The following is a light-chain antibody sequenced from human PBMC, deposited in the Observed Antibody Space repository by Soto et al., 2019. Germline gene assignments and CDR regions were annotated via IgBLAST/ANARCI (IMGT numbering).Light chain of an antibody. CDR3: QHLKTYPPS. V-gene: IGKV1-9*01. CDR1: QDIGTY. CDR2: ASS. Sequence: DLQLTQSPSFLSASVGDRVSITCRASQDIGTYLAWYQQKPGQAPRLLIYASSTLESGVSSRFSGRESGTEFTLTVNSLQPEDFATYYCQHLKTYPPSFGGGTKVEVK. J-gene: IGKJ4*01.